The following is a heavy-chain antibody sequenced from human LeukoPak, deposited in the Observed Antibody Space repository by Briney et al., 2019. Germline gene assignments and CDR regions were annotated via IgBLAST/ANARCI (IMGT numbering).Heavy chain of an antibody. CDR2: IIPIFGTA. V-gene: IGHV1-69*13. CDR3: ARFHGDYPWFDP. CDR1: GGTFSSYA. Sequence: GASVKVSCEASGGTFSSYAISWVRQAPGQGLEWMGGIIPIFGTANYAQKFQGRITITADESTSTAYMELSSLRSEDTAVYYCARFHGDYPWFDPWGQGTLVTVSS. D-gene: IGHD4-17*01. J-gene: IGHJ5*02.